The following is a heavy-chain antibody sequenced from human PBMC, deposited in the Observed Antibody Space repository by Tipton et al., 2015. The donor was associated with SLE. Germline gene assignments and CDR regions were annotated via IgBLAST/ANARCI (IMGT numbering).Heavy chain of an antibody. V-gene: IGHV4-59*01. CDR3: VRDPALAETGAYFGR. Sequence: LRLSCTVSGGLTRDYFWTWIRQPPGRGLEYIGYVHDSVMVNYNPSLKSRVTISADTSRNQFSLTLTSVTAADTAKYYCVRDPALAETGAYFGRWGPGILVSVSS. D-gene: IGHD1-14*01. J-gene: IGHJ4*01. CDR1: GGLTRDYF. CDR2: VHDSVMV.